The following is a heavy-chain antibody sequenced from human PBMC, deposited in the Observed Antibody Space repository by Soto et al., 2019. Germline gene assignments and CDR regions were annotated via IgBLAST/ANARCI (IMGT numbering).Heavy chain of an antibody. CDR3: AKDLNSSGYYYYYGMDV. CDR1: GFTFSSYA. J-gene: IGHJ6*02. Sequence: GGSLRLSCAASGFTFSSYAMSWVRQAPGKGLEWVSAISGSGGSTYYADSVKGRFTISRDNSKNTLYLQMNSLRAEDTAVYYCAKDLNSSGYYYYYGMDVWGQGTTVTVSS. CDR2: ISGSGGST. V-gene: IGHV3-23*01. D-gene: IGHD3-22*01.